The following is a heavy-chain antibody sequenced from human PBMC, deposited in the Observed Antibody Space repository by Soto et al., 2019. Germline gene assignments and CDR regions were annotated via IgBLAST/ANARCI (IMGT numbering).Heavy chain of an antibody. CDR1: GDSISRYY. J-gene: IGHJ4*02. CDR2: IYYSGST. D-gene: IGHD5-12*01. CDR3: ARAYGGYADY. V-gene: IGHV4-59*01. Sequence: PSETLSLTCPVSGDSISRYYWSWIRQPPGKGLEWIGYIYYSGSTNYNPSLKSRVTISVDTSKNQFSLKLSSVTAADTAVYYCARAYGGYADYWGQGALVTVSS.